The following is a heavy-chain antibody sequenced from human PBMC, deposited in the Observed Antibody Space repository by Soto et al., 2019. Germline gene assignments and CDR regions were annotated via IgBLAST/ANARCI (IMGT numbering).Heavy chain of an antibody. CDR3: ARDNENDRRSMYGMDV. Sequence: SETLSLTCTVSGGSISSGDYYWSWIRQPPGKGLEWIGYIYYSGSTYYNPSLKSRVTISVDTSKNQFSLKLSSVTAADTAVYYCARDNENDRRSMYGMDVWGQGTTVTVSS. CDR2: IYYSGST. D-gene: IGHD3-9*01. CDR1: GGSISSGDYY. J-gene: IGHJ6*02. V-gene: IGHV4-30-4*01.